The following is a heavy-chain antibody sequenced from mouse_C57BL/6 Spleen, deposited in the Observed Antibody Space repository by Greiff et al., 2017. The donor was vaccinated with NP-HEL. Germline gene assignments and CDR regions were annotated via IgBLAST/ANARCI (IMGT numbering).Heavy chain of an antibody. J-gene: IGHJ1*03. CDR2: ISYDGSN. CDR1: GYSITSGYY. D-gene: IGHD1-1*01. CDR3: ARDKRSSYWYFDV. Sequence: EVKLLESGPGLVKPSQSLSLTCSVTGYSITSGYYWNWIRQFPGNKLEWMGYISYDGSNNYNPSLKNRISITRDTSKNQFFLKLNSVTTEDTATYYCARDKRSSYWYFDVWGTGTTVTVSS. V-gene: IGHV3-6*01.